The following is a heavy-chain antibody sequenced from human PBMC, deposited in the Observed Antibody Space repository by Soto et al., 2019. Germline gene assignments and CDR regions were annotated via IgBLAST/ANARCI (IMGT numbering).Heavy chain of an antibody. CDR3: AKVASAAQQWLLTFYH. D-gene: IGHD6-19*01. CDR2: ITSAGRM. J-gene: IGHJ4*02. V-gene: IGHV3-23*01. Sequence: GGTLRLSCAASGLTFSSYAMSWVRQDTGKGSEWVSGITSAGRMYYADSVKGRFTISRDNFKHTVYLVMNSLRVEVTSVYYCAKVASAAQQWLLTFYHWGQGIQVTVS. CDR1: GLTFSSYA.